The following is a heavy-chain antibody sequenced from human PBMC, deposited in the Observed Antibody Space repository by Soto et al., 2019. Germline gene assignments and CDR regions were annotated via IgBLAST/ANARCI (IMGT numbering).Heavy chain of an antibody. CDR3: ARAARPVDAFDI. CDR2: ISAYNGNT. CDR1: GYTFTSYG. J-gene: IGHJ3*02. V-gene: IGHV1-18*01. D-gene: IGHD6-6*01. Sequence: ASVKVSFKASGYTFTSYGISWVRQAPGQGLEWMGWISAYNGNTNYAQKLQGRVTMTTDTSTSTAYMELRSLRSDDTAVYYCARAARPVDAFDIWGQGTMVTVSS.